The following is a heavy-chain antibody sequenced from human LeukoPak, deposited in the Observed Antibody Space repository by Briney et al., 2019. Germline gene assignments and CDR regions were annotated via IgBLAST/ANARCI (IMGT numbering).Heavy chain of an antibody. V-gene: IGHV1-2*02. Sequence: VASVKVSCKASGYTFTGYYTHWVRQAPGQGLEWMGWINPNSGGTNYAQKFQGRVTMTRDTSISTAYMELSRLRSDDTAVYYCARDLKPSMYGGHAQGFDYWGQGTLVIVSS. CDR1: GYTFTGYY. J-gene: IGHJ4*02. D-gene: IGHD5-12*01. CDR3: ARDLKPSMYGGHAQGFDY. CDR2: INPNSGGT.